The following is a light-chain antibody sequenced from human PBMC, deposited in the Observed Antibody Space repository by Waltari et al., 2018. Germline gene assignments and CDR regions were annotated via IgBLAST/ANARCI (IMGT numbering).Light chain of an antibody. J-gene: IGLJ2*01. CDR3: QTWDPYIVV. V-gene: IGLV4-69*01. Sequence: QLVLTQSPSASASLGASVKIPCTLSSEHSLYDIAWHQQHRERGPRFLMRLNSDGSNTQGDGIPDRFSGSSSGGERYLIMSSLQYEDEADYYCQTWDPYIVVFGGGTKLTVL. CDR2: LNSDGSN. CDR1: SEHSLYD.